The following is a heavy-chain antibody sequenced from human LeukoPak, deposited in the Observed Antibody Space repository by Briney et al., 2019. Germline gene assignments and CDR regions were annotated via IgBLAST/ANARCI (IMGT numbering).Heavy chain of an antibody. Sequence: SSETLSLTRSVSGGSINSGEHYWSWIRQPPGKGLEWIGYTYHTGSTFYNPSLKSRVTISLETSKNLFSLELASVTAADTAVYYCAREGPLYGTSSFDYWGQGALVTVSS. CDR3: AREGPLYGTSSFDY. J-gene: IGHJ4*01. CDR2: TYHTGST. D-gene: IGHD2-8*01. V-gene: IGHV4-30-4*01. CDR1: GGSINSGEHY.